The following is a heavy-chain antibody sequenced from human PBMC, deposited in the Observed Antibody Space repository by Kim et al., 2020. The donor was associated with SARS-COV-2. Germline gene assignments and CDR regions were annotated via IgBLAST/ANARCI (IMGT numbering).Heavy chain of an antibody. CDR3: ARAHFVRIAVAGTSIDY. CDR1: GYTFTSYG. V-gene: IGHV1-18*01. J-gene: IGHJ4*02. CDR2: ISAYNGNT. Sequence: ASVKVSCKASGYTFTSYGISWVRQAPGQGLEWMGWISAYNGNTNYAQKLQGRVTMTTDTSTSTAYMELRSLRSDDTAVYYCARAHFVRIAVAGTSIDYWGQGTLVTVSS. D-gene: IGHD6-19*01.